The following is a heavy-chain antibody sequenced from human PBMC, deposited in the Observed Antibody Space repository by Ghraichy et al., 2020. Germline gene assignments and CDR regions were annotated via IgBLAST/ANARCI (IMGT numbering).Heavy chain of an antibody. CDR2: IKSKTDGGTT. CDR1: GFTFSNAW. D-gene: IGHD6-13*01. J-gene: IGHJ4*02. Sequence: GGSLRLSCAASGFTFSNAWMSWVRQAPGKGLEWVGRIKSKTDGGTTDCAAPVKGRFTISRDDSKNTLYLQMNSLKTEDTAVYYCTTEGDRQQLVLDYWGQGTLVTVPS. V-gene: IGHV3-15*01. CDR3: TTEGDRQQLVLDY.